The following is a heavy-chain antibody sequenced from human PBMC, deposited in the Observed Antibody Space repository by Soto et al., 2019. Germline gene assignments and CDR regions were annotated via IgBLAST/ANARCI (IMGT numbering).Heavy chain of an antibody. CDR2: INPATGAA. Sequence: QLHLVQSGVVVKKPGASVTVSCSASGYPVTAYYMHWVRQAPGRGLEWMGGINPATGAAKYTQTFQGRVTMTRDTSTSTVFMELRGLTSEDTAVFYCASGGGVGVAGSAAFDMWGQGTLVTVSS. V-gene: IGHV1-2*02. D-gene: IGHD3-3*01. CDR3: ASGGGVGVAGSAAFDM. J-gene: IGHJ3*02. CDR1: GYPVTAYY.